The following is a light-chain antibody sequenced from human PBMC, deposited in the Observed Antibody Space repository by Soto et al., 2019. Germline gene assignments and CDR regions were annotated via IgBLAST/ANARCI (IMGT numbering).Light chain of an antibody. CDR3: QQYHDWPPYT. J-gene: IGKJ2*01. CDR2: GAS. V-gene: IGKV3-15*01. CDR1: QSVSSN. Sequence: EIVMTQSPATLSVSPGERATLSCRASQSVSSNLAWYQQKPGQAPRLLIYGASTRATGVPARFSGSGSGTEFTLTISSLQSEDFAVYSCQQYHDWPPYTFGQGTKLEIK.